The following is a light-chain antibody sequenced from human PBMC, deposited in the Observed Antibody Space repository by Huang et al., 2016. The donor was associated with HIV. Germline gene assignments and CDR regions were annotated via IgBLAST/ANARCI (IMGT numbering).Light chain of an antibody. CDR2: GAS. CDR1: QSVYSNY. V-gene: IGKV3-20*01. J-gene: IGKJ2*01. Sequence: EIVLTQSPATLSLSPGERATLSCKSSQSVYSNYLAWYQHKPGQVPRLLIYGASSRAADIPDRFSGSGSGTDFTLTISRLEPEDFAVYYCQQYGSSHPDTFGQGTKLDIK. CDR3: QQYGSSHPDT.